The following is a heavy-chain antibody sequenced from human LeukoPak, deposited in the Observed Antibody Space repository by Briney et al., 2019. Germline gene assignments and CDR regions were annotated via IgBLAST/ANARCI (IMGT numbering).Heavy chain of an antibody. Sequence: PSETLSLTCSVSGGSISSYYWSWIRQPPGKGLEWIGYIYYSGSTNYNPSLKSRVTISVDTSKSQFSLKVTSVTAADTAVYYCARAGHPALYFDYWGQGTLVTVSS. CDR1: GGSISSYY. V-gene: IGHV4-59*01. CDR3: ARAGHPALYFDY. CDR2: IYYSGST. J-gene: IGHJ4*02.